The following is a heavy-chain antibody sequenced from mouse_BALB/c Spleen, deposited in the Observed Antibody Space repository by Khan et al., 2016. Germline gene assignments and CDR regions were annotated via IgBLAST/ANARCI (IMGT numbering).Heavy chain of an antibody. CDR2: ISYDGSN. D-gene: IGHD1-1*01. J-gene: IGHJ1*01. Sequence: EVQLQESGPGLVKPYQSLSLTCSVTGYSITSGYYWNWIRQFPGNKLEWMGYISYDGSNNYNPSLKNRISITRDTSKNQFFLKLNSVTTEDTATXYCARDHFYYFGSSYWYFDVWGAGMTVTFSS. CDR3: ARDHFYYFGSSYWYFDV. V-gene: IGHV3-6*02. CDR1: GYSITSGYY.